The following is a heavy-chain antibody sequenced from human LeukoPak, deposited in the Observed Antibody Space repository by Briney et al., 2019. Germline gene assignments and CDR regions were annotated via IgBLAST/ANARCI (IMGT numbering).Heavy chain of an antibody. Sequence: ASVKVSCKASGYTFTSYGISWVRQAPGQGLEWMGWISAYNGNTNYAQKLQGRVTMTTDTSTSTAYMELRSLRSDDMAVYYCASAPSYYDSSGYYLDAFDIWGQGTMVTVSS. CDR1: GYTFTSYG. V-gene: IGHV1-18*03. CDR2: ISAYNGNT. CDR3: ASAPSYYDSSGYYLDAFDI. J-gene: IGHJ3*02. D-gene: IGHD3-22*01.